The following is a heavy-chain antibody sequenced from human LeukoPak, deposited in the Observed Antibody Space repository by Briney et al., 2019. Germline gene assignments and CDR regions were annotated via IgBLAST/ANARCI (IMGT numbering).Heavy chain of an antibody. CDR3: AKAGYYYDSSGYPDY. CDR1: GFTFSSYA. J-gene: IGHJ4*02. D-gene: IGHD3-22*01. CDR2: ISGSGGST. Sequence: GGSLRLSCAASGFTFSSYAMSWVRQAPGKGLEWVSAISGSGGSTYYADSVKGRFTISRDNSKNTLYLQMNSRRAADTAVYYCAKAGYYYDSSGYPDYGGQGPLVTVSS. V-gene: IGHV3-23*01.